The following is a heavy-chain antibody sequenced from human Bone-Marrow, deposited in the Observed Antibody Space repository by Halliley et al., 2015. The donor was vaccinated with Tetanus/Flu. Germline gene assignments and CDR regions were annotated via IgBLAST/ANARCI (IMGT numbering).Heavy chain of an antibody. CDR2: MKRDGSEK. J-gene: IGHJ4*02. V-gene: IGHV3-7*03. Sequence: GLEWLANMKRDGSEKYYVDSVQGRFTISRDNAKNALYLQMNSLRAEDTAVYYCASGAGWESDYWGQGILVTVSS. CDR3: ASGAGWESDY. D-gene: IGHD1-26*01.